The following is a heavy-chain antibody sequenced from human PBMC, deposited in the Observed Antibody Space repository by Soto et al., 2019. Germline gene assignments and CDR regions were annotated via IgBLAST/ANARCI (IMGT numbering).Heavy chain of an antibody. CDR2: LSGSGRTT. CDR1: GFTFSTYA. J-gene: IGHJ6*02. D-gene: IGHD2-2*01. V-gene: IGHV3-23*01. Sequence: EGQLLESGGGLVQPGESLRLSCAASGFTFSTYAMSWVRQAPGKGLEWVSGLSGSGRTTYYADSVKGRFTISRDNSKNTLYLQMNSLRAEDTAVYYCARVGYCSSTSCRRTYYYYGMDVWGQGTTVTVSS. CDR3: ARVGYCSSTSCRRTYYYYGMDV.